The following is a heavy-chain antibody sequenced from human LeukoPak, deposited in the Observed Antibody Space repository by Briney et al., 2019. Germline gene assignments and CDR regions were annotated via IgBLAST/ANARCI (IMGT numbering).Heavy chain of an antibody. V-gene: IGHV3-7*01. Sequence: GGSLRLSCAASGFIFSSYAMSWVRQAPGKGLEWVANINQVGTDTYYVDSVKGRFTISRDNAKNSLYLQMNSLRAEDTAVYYCARGASSGLLTPPYYYYYMDVWGKGTTVTVSS. CDR2: INQVGTDT. J-gene: IGHJ6*03. D-gene: IGHD6-19*01. CDR3: ARGASSGLLTPPYYYYYMDV. CDR1: GFIFSSYA.